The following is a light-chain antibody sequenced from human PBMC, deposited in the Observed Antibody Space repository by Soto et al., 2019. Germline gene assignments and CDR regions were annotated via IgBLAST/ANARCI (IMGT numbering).Light chain of an antibody. J-gene: IGKJ2*01. V-gene: IGKV1-39*01. CDR1: QTIAMY. CDR3: QQSFTTPYT. Sequence: QMSEALSSLPVSIEDRFTITCLASQTIAMYVNWFQQKPGKAPKPLIYTTSSLQSGVPPRFSGSGSETDFTLTISRLQPEDSATYYCQQSFTTPYTFGPGTLLEIK. CDR2: TTS.